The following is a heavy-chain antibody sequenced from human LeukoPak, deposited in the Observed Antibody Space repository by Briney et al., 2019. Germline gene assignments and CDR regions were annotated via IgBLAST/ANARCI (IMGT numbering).Heavy chain of an antibody. CDR2: IYYSGST. D-gene: IGHD6-19*01. CDR1: GGSISSSSYY. V-gene: IGHV4-39*01. Sequence: SETLSLTCTVSGGSISSSSYYWGWIRQPPGKGLEWIGSIYYSGSTYYNPSLKSRVTISVDTSKNQFSLKLSSVTAADTAVYYCARHRGYSSGWYPGYWGQGTLVTVPS. CDR3: ARHRGYSSGWYPGY. J-gene: IGHJ4*02.